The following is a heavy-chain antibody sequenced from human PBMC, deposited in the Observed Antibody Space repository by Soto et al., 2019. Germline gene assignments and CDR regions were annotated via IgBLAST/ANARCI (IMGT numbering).Heavy chain of an antibody. D-gene: IGHD4-4*01. CDR3: ATYYSNDYYFDY. CDR2: IYHSGST. V-gene: IGHV4-38-2*01. CDR1: GYSISSGYY. Sequence: SETLSLTCAVSGYSISSGYYWGWIRQPPGKGLEWIGSIYHSGSTYYNPSLKSRVTISVDTSKNQFSLKLNSVTAADTAVYYCATYYSNDYYFDYWGQGTLVTVSS. J-gene: IGHJ4*02.